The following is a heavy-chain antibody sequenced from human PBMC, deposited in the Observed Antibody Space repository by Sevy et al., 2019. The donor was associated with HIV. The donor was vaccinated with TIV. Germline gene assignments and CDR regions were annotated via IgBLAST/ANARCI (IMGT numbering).Heavy chain of an antibody. D-gene: IGHD2-2*02. Sequence: ASVKVSCKASGYTFTSYDINWVRQATGQGLEWMGWMNPNSGNTGYAQKFQGRVTMTRNTSISTAYMELSRLRSENTAVYYWARVYCSSTSCYMFDYWGQGTLVTVSS. J-gene: IGHJ4*02. CDR3: ARVYCSSTSCYMFDY. CDR2: MNPNSGNT. CDR1: GYTFTSYD. V-gene: IGHV1-8*01.